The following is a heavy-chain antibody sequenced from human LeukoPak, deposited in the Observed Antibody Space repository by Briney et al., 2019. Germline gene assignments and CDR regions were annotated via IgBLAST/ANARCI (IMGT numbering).Heavy chain of an antibody. CDR3: ARIGAGSSRDY. CDR2: IVGSSST. D-gene: IGHD6-13*01. V-gene: IGHV3-21*01. J-gene: IGHJ3*01. Sequence: GGSLRLSCAASGFTFSNFAMTWVRQAPGKGLEWVSSIVGSSSTYYADSLKGRFTISRDNAKNSLYLQMNSLRAEDTAVYYCARIGAGSSRDYWGQGTMVTVSS. CDR1: GFTFSNFA.